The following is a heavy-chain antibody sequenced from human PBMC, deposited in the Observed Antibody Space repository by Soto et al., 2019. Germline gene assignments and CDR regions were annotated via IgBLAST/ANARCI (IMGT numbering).Heavy chain of an antibody. CDR2: ISYNANKT. D-gene: IGHD3-9*01. V-gene: IGHV3-30*18. Sequence: PGGSLRLSCAASGFTFNSYGMHWVRQAPGKGLEWVAVISYNANKTYYADSVKGRFSISRDNSKNTLYLQMNSLRVDDTAKYYCAKGWFYDVLTGPDSWGQGTLVTVSS. CDR1: GFTFNSYG. J-gene: IGHJ5*01. CDR3: AKGWFYDVLTGPDS.